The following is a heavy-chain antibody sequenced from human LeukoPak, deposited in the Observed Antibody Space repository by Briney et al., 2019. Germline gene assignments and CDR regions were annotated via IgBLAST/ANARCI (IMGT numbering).Heavy chain of an antibody. V-gene: IGHV3-23*01. CDR3: AKTEGTTLGYYMDV. D-gene: IGHD1-7*01. CDR2: ISGSGGST. J-gene: IGHJ6*03. Sequence: GGSLRLSCAASGFTFNTYGMSWVRQAPGKGLEWVSAISGSGGSTYYADSVKGRFTISRDNSKNTLYLQMNSLRAEDTAVYYCAKTEGTTLGYYMDVWGKGTTVTVSS. CDR1: GFTFNTYG.